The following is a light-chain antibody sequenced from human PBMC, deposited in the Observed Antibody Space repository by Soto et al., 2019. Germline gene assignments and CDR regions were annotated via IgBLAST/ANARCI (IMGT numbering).Light chain of an antibody. J-gene: IGKJ5*01. CDR1: QSISSY. CDR3: QQSYSTTIT. V-gene: IGKV1-39*01. Sequence: DVQITPSPTSLSASVGDRVTITCRASQSISSYLNWYHQKPGKAPKLLIYAASSLQSGVPSRFSGSGSGTDFTLTISSLQPEDFATYYCQQSYSTTITFGQGTRLEIK. CDR2: AAS.